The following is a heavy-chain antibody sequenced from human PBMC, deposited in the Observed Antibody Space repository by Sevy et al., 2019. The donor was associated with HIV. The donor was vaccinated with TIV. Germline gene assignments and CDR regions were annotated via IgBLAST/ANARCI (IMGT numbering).Heavy chain of an antibody. V-gene: IGHV3-7*01. Sequence: GGSLRLSCAASGVTLSGYWMSWIRQTPGKGLERVANIKFDGSATVYVDSVKGRFIIYRGNAKNSLYLQMNRLTADDTAFYYCARDRTCGACCYYFDYWGQGVLVTVSS. CDR1: GVTLSGYW. CDR2: IKFDGSAT. J-gene: IGHJ4*02. D-gene: IGHD2-8*02. CDR3: ARDRTCGACCYYFDY.